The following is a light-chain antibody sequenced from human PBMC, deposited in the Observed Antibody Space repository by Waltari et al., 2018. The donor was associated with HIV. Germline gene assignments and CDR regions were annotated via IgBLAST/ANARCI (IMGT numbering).Light chain of an antibody. CDR3: QHRSNWPIT. Sequence: EIVLPQSPATLSSSPGQRATLSCRASPSVSSYLAWYQQKPGQAPRLLIYDASKRATGIPVRFSGSGSGTDFTLTISSLEPEDFAVYYCQHRSNWPITFGQGTRLEIK. CDR2: DAS. CDR1: PSVSSY. V-gene: IGKV3-11*01. J-gene: IGKJ5*01.